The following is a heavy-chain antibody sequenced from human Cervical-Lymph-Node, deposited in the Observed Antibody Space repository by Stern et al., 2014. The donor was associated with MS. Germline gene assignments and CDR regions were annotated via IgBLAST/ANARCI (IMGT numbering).Heavy chain of an antibody. D-gene: IGHD1-14*01. CDR3: AKGLRTTGSYYYGMDV. CDR2: IWYEGRNK. CDR1: EFTFSDYG. Sequence: VQLVESGGGVVQPGRSLRLSCAASEFTFSDYGMYWVRQAPGKGLEWLALIWYEGRNKFYADSVRGRFTISRDNSKNSLYLQMNSLRAEDTAVYYCAKGLRTTGSYYYGMDVWGQGTTVTVSS. V-gene: IGHV3-33*06. J-gene: IGHJ6*02.